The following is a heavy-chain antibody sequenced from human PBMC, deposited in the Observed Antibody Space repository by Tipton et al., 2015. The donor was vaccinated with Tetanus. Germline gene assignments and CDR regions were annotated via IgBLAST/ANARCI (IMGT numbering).Heavy chain of an antibody. CDR1: GGSIRGGTFY. CDR3: ARHQSGYFTPFDY. Sequence: TLSLTRTVSGGSIRGGTFYWGWIRQPPGKGLEWIGSIYESGDTYYIPSLKSRVTISVDTSKNQFSLNLNSMAAADTGVYYCARHQSGYFTPFDYWGQGTLVTVSS. V-gene: IGHV4-39*01. D-gene: IGHD3-3*01. CDR2: IYESGDT. J-gene: IGHJ4*02.